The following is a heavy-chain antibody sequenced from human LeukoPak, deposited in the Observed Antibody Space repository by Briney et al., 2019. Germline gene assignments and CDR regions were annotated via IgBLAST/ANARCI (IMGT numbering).Heavy chain of an antibody. Sequence: GGSLRLSCAASGFTVSSNYMSWVRQAPGKGLEWVSVIYSDGSTYYADSVKSRFTSSRDISKKTLYLQMNSLRAEDTAVYYCARANYYYDSSGYYRAAYYYYGMDVWGQGTTVTVSS. D-gene: IGHD3-22*01. CDR1: GFTVSSNY. V-gene: IGHV3-66*01. CDR3: ARANYYYDSSGYYRAAYYYYGMDV. J-gene: IGHJ6*02. CDR2: IYSDGST.